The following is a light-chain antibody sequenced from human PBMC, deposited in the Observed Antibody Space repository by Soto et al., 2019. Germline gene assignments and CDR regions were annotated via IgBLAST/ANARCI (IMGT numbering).Light chain of an antibody. CDR2: DAS. V-gene: IGKV3-11*01. CDR3: QQYNNWPPYT. Sequence: EIVLTQSPATLSLSPGERATLSCRASQSISSYLAWYQQKRGQAPRLLIYDASNRATGIPARFSGSGSGTEFTLTISSLQSEDFAVYYCQQYNNWPPYTFGQGTKLEIK. J-gene: IGKJ2*01. CDR1: QSISSY.